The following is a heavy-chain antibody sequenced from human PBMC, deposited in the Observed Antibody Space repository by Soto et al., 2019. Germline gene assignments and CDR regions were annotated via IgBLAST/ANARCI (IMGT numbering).Heavy chain of an antibody. Sequence: EVHVLESGGDLVQPGGSLRLSCAASGFTFSTYAMTWVRQAAGKGLEWVSTISDSSSTYYADSVKGRFIISRDNSKNTLYLEMTSLRADDTAVYYCAKNKGGNYCTRTSCLYSFDYWGQGTLVTVSS. CDR2: ISDSSST. D-gene: IGHD2-2*01. CDR1: GFTFSTYA. CDR3: AKNKGGNYCTRTSCLYSFDY. V-gene: IGHV3-23*01. J-gene: IGHJ4*02.